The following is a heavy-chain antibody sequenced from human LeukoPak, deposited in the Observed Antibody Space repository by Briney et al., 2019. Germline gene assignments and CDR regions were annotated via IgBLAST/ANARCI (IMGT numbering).Heavy chain of an antibody. CDR2: INPSGGST. D-gene: IGHD3-9*01. Sequence: ASVKVSCKASGYTFTSYYMHWVRQAPGQGLEWMGIINPSGGSTSYAQKFQGRVTMTRDTSTSTVYMGLSSLRSEDTAVYYCARDGDILTGYYYFDYWGQGTLVTVSS. CDR3: ARDGDILTGYYYFDY. J-gene: IGHJ4*02. V-gene: IGHV1-46*01. CDR1: GYTFTSYY.